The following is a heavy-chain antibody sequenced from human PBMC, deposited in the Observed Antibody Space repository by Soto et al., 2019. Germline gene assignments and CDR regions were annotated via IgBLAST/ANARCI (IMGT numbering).Heavy chain of an antibody. CDR2: IYYSGST. CDR1: CGSISSYY. J-gene: IGHJ4*02. CDR3: ARGTEWLGPNFDY. Sequence: SETLSLTCTVSCGSISSYYWSWIRQPPGKGLEWIGYIYYSGSTNYNPSLKSRVTISVDTSKNQLSLKLSSVTAADTAVYYCARGTEWLGPNFDYWGQGTLVTVS. V-gene: IGHV4-59*01. D-gene: IGHD3-3*01.